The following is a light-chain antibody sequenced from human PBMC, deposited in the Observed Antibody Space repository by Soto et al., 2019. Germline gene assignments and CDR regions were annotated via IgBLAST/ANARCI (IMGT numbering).Light chain of an antibody. V-gene: IGKV3-20*01. Sequence: EIVMTQSPATLSVSPGERATLSCRASESVSNSLAWYQHKPGQAPRLLIYGASNRATGIPDRFSGSGSGTDFTLTISRLEPEDFAVYYCQQYGSSGTFGQGTKVDIK. CDR2: GAS. J-gene: IGKJ1*01. CDR3: QQYGSSGT. CDR1: ESVSNS.